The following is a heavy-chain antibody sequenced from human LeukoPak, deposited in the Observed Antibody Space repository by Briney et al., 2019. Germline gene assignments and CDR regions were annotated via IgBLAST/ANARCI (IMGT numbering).Heavy chain of an antibody. CDR1: GFTFSSYE. V-gene: IGHV3-48*03. Sequence: PGGSLRLSCAASGFTFSSYEMNWVRQAPGKGLEWVSYISSGGSSIYNADSVKGRFTIPRDNTKNSLYLQMNSLRAEDTAVYYCARMGWYYFDYWGQGTLVTVSS. J-gene: IGHJ4*02. CDR2: ISSGGSSI. CDR3: ARMGWYYFDY. D-gene: IGHD3-3*01.